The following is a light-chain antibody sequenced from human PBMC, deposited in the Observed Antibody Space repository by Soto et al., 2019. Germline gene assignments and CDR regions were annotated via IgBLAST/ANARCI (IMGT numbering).Light chain of an antibody. J-gene: IGLJ3*02. Sequence: QSALTQPASVSGSPGQSITISCTGTSSDVDSYNFVSWYQQYPGKAPKLVIYDVTNRPSGVSDRFSGSKSGNTASLTISGLQAEDEANYYCNSYTTSSTSVFGGGTKLTVL. CDR1: SSDVDSYNF. V-gene: IGLV2-14*03. CDR2: DVT. CDR3: NSYTTSSTSV.